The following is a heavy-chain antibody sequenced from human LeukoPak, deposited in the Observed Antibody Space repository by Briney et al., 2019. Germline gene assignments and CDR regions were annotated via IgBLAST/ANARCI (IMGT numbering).Heavy chain of an antibody. Sequence: GGSLRLSCAASGFTFSSYWMSWVRQAPGKGLEWVANIKQDGSEKYYVDSVKGRFTISRDNAKNSLYLQMNSLRAEDTAVYYCARAWDIVVVPAMDYYYGMDVWGQGTTVTVSS. V-gene: IGHV3-7*01. CDR3: ARAWDIVVVPAMDYYYGMDV. J-gene: IGHJ6*02. CDR2: IKQDGSEK. CDR1: GFTFSSYW. D-gene: IGHD2-2*01.